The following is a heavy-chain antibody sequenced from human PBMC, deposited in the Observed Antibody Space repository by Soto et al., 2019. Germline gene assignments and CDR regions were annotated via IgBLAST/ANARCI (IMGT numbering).Heavy chain of an antibody. Sequence: PGESLKISCKGSGYSFTSYWIGWVRQMPGKGLEWMGIIYPGDSDTRYSPSFQGQVTISADKSISTAYLQWSSLKASDTAMYYCARHGSSSFSYYYGMDVWGQGTTVTVSS. CDR2: IYPGDSDT. D-gene: IGHD6-6*01. V-gene: IGHV5-51*01. J-gene: IGHJ6*02. CDR1: GYSFTSYW. CDR3: ARHGSSSFSYYYGMDV.